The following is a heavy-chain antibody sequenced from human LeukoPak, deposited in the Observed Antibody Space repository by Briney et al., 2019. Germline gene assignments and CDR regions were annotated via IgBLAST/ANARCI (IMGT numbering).Heavy chain of an antibody. CDR3: ARGDDFSGDH. Sequence: GGSLRLSCAVSGFTFSKFWMSWVRQAPGRGLEWVANIHLEGNEKYHVESVKGRFTISRDNTKNLLFLQMNDLRVKGTAVYYCARGDDFSGDHWGQGTLVTVSS. CDR2: IHLEGNEK. V-gene: IGHV3-7*04. J-gene: IGHJ4*02. D-gene: IGHD1-1*01. CDR1: GFTFSKFW.